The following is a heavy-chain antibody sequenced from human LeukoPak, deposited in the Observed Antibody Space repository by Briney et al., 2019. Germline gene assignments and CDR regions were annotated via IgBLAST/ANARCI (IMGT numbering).Heavy chain of an antibody. Sequence: PGGSLRLSCAASGFTFIDFYMSWFRQAPGKGLEWVSYISDSGSAISYADSVKGRFTISRDNAKNSVYLHMNSLRAEDTALYYCARLSAYYYGSFFYYYMDVWGKGTTVTVSS. D-gene: IGHD3-10*01. CDR1: GFTFIDFY. CDR3: ARLSAYYYGSFFYYYMDV. V-gene: IGHV3-11*04. J-gene: IGHJ6*03. CDR2: ISDSGSAI.